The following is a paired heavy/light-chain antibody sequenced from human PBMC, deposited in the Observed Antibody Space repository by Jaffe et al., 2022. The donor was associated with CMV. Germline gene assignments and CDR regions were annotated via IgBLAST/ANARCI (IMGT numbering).Heavy chain of an antibody. Sequence: EVQLVESGGGLVRPGGSLRLSCAASGFTFNDYAMHWVRQAPGKGLEWVSVIWKTGYITYAESVKGRFTISRDNAKNSLYMQMNSLRTDDTALYYCAKGAGTTVTPPGDSWGQGTLVTVSS. CDR2: IWKTGYI. V-gene: IGHV3-9*01. J-gene: IGHJ4*02. CDR1: GFTFNDYA. CDR3: AKGAGTTVTPPGDS. D-gene: IGHD4-17*01.
Light chain of an antibody. CDR3: QSYDIRLSGWV. CDR2: ANS. J-gene: IGLJ3*02. V-gene: IGLV1-40*01. Sequence: QSVLTQPPSVSGAAGQRVTISCTGSTSNFGSGYDVHWYQLVPGTAPKLLIYANSDRPSGVPDRFSGSKSGTSASLAITGLQAEDEADYYCQSYDIRLSGWVFGGGTKLTVL. CDR1: TSNFGSGYD.